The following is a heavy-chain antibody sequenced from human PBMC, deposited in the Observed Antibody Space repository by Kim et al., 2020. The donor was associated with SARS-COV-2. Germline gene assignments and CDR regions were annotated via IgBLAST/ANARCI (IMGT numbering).Heavy chain of an antibody. CDR2: IYYTGTA. CDR1: GGSLSSSSYY. CDR3: AREESGAAGYEY. V-gene: IGHV4-39*01. J-gene: IGHJ4*02. Sequence: SETLSLTCTVSGGSLSSSSYYWGWIRQPPGKGLEWLASIYYTGTAYYYPSLKSRLTISVDTSKNQFSLRLTSVTAADTAAYYCAREESGAAGYEYLGQGT. D-gene: IGHD2-15*01.